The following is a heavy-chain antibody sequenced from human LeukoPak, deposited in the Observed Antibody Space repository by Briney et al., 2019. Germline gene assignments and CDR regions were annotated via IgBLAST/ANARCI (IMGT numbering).Heavy chain of an antibody. CDR1: GGSISSYS. D-gene: IGHD5-12*01. CDR3: ARHGGESIVAMILHAFDI. CDR2: MYYSGST. Sequence: SETLSLTCTVSGGSISSYSWSWIRQPSGKGLEWIGSMYYSGSTNYNPSLKSRVTMSVDTSKNQFSLRLSSVTAADTAVYYCARHGGESIVAMILHAFDIWGQGTMVTVSS. J-gene: IGHJ3*02. V-gene: IGHV4-59*08.